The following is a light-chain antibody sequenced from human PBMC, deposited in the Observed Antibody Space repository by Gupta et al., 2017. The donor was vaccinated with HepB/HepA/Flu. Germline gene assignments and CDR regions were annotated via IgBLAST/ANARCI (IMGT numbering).Light chain of an antibody. CDR2: YVV. Sequence: ALTQPASVSGSPGQSITISCTGSNNDVGGHNFVSCYHHHPGDAPNLLIYYVVSRHSGISSRFSGSKSATTATLTTAGLQAEDEAEYYCRSETSSTNIYVFGTGTKVSVL. CDR1: NNDVGGHNF. V-gene: IGLV2-14*03. J-gene: IGLJ1*01. CDR3: RSETSSTNIYV.